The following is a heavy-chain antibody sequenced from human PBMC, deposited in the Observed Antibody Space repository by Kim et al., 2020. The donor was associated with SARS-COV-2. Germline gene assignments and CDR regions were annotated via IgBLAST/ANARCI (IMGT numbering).Heavy chain of an antibody. Sequence: SETLSLTCTVSGDSFRSSAYYWGWMRQPPGKGLEWIGSIYYSGRTYYNPSLNNRVTISVDTSKNQFSLRLCSATAADTAVYYCARLFPFESNWGHVADYWGQGTLVTVSS. CDR1: GDSFRSSAYY. CDR3: ARLFPFESNWGHVADY. J-gene: IGHJ4*02. V-gene: IGHV4-39*01. CDR2: IYYSGRT. D-gene: IGHD7-27*01.